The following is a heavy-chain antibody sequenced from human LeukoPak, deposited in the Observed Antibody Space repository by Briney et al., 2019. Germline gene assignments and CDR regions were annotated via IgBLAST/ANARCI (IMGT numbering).Heavy chain of an antibody. J-gene: IGHJ4*02. CDR1: GYTFTSYY. CDR3: ARVLQMYSSSWYYFDY. CDR2: INPSGGST. V-gene: IGHV1-46*01. Sequence: ASVQVSFKASGYTFTSYYMHWVRQPPGQGLEWLGLINPSGGSTSYAQKFQGRVTMTRDTSTSTVYMELSSLRAEDTAVYYCARVLQMYSSSWYYFDYWGQGTLVTVSS. D-gene: IGHD6-13*01.